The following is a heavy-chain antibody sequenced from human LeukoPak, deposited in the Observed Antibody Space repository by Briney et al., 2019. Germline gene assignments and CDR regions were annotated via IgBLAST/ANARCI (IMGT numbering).Heavy chain of an antibody. V-gene: IGHV3-30-3*01. CDR1: GFTYRRYA. CDR2: ISYDGGNK. J-gene: IGHJ3*02. D-gene: IGHD3-10*01. CDR3: ARDLGELLFHGAFDI. Sequence: GGDLRLSCASSGFTYRRYALHWVREAPGKGLEWVAVISYDGGNKYYVDSVKGRLTISRDKSKNTLYLQMNSLRAEDTAVYYCARDLGELLFHGAFDIWGQGTMVPVSS.